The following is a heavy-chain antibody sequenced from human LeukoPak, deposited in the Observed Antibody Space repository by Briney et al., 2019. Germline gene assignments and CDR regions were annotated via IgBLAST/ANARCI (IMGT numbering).Heavy chain of an antibody. CDR2: IYYSGST. V-gene: IGHV4-59*08. Sequence: SETLSLTRTVSGGSISSYYWSWIRQPPGKGLEWIGYIYYSGSTNYNPSLKSRVTISVDTSKNQFSLKLSSVTAADTAVYYCARHRGYSYHDYWGQGTLVTVSS. D-gene: IGHD5-18*01. J-gene: IGHJ4*02. CDR3: ARHRGYSYHDY. CDR1: GGSISSYY.